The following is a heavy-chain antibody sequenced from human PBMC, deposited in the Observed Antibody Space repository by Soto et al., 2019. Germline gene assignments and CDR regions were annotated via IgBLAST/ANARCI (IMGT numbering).Heavy chain of an antibody. CDR1: GGSFSGYY. V-gene: IGHV4-34*01. CDR3: ARGGPPRFEY. J-gene: IGHJ4*02. Sequence: PSETLSLTCAVYGGSFSGYYWSWIRQPPGKGLEWIGEINHSGSTNYNPSLKSRVTISVDTSKNQFSLKLSSVTAAATAVYYCARGGPPRFEYWGQGTLVTVSS. CDR2: INHSGST.